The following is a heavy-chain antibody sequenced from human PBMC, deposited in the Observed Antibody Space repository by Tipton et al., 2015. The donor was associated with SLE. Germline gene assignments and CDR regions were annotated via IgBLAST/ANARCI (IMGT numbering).Heavy chain of an antibody. CDR2: ISETGRT. V-gene: IGHV4-38-2*02. Sequence: LRLSCSVSGYSITTSYYWGWIRQSPGKGLEWIGSISETGRTYYTPSLRSQVTISLEPSRNQFSLNLNSVTAADTAVYYCARGSDGDYVRYFDVWGRGTLVTVSS. D-gene: IGHD4-17*01. J-gene: IGHJ2*01. CDR3: ARGSDGDYVRYFDV. CDR1: GYSITTSYY.